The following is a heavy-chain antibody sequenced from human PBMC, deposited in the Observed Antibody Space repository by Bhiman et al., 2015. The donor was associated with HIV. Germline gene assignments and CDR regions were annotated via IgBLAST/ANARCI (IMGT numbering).Heavy chain of an antibody. CDR2: ISSGGSTI. CDR1: DFTFSSYS. D-gene: IGHD1-26*01. J-gene: IGHJ4*02. Sequence: EVQLLESGGGLVQPGGSLRLSCAGSDFTFSSYSLNWVRQAPGKGLEWVSYISSGGSTIYYADSVKGRFIISRDNAKNSLYLQMNSLRAEDTAVYYCARDSSSGSFPKYWGQGTLVTVSS. CDR3: ARDSSSGSFPKY. V-gene: IGHV3-48*01.